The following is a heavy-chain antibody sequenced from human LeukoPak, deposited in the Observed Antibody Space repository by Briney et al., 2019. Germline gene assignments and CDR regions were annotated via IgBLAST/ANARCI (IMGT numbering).Heavy chain of an antibody. CDR2: INPNSGGT. Sequence: ASVKVSCKASGYTFTGYYMHWVRQAPGQGLEWMGWINPNSGGTNYAQKFQGRVTMTRDTSISTAYMELSRLRSDDTAVYYCARDRRGYSYGYDAFDIWGQGTMVTVSS. J-gene: IGHJ3*02. CDR1: GYTFTGYY. V-gene: IGHV1-2*02. D-gene: IGHD5-18*01. CDR3: ARDRRGYSYGYDAFDI.